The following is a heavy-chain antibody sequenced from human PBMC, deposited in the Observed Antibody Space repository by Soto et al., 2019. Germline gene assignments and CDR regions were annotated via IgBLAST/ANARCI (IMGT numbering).Heavy chain of an antibody. CDR2: ISGSGGTT. J-gene: IGHJ4*02. CDR1: GFTFSKYA. Sequence: EVQLLESGGGLVQPGGSLRLSCAASGFTFSKYALSWVRQAPGKGLEWVSAISGSGGTTHYADSVKGRVTISRDNSKDTVFLQMNSLRAEDTAVYSCAKYYYDRSGSPLAFDYWFQGTLVTVSS. V-gene: IGHV3-23*01. D-gene: IGHD3-22*01. CDR3: AKYYYDRSGSPLAFDY.